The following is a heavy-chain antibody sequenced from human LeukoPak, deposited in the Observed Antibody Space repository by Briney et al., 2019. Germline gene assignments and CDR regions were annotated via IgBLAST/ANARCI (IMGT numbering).Heavy chain of an antibody. CDR3: ARDGASSSGWYSLFDY. D-gene: IGHD6-19*01. Sequence: GGSLRLSCAASGFTFSNYWMHWVRQAPGKGLVWVSRINSDGSSTRYADSVKGRFTISRDNAKNTLYLQMNSLRAEDTAVYYCARDGASSSGWYSLFDYWGQGTLVTVSS. V-gene: IGHV3-74*01. J-gene: IGHJ4*02. CDR2: INSDGSST. CDR1: GFTFSNYW.